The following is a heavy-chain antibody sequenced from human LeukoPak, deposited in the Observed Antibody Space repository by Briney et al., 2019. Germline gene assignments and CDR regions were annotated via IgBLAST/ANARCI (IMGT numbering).Heavy chain of an antibody. Sequence: GWSLRLSCAASGFTVTTNYVSWVRQAPGKGLEWVSITYSGGNSNCADSVKGRFTISRDNSKNTLYLQMNSLRAEDTAIYYCAKLGGDHRGPFDIWGQGTMVTVSS. CDR1: GFTVTTNY. CDR3: AKLGGDHRGPFDI. V-gene: IGHV3-53*01. D-gene: IGHD4-23*01. CDR2: TYSGGNS. J-gene: IGHJ3*02.